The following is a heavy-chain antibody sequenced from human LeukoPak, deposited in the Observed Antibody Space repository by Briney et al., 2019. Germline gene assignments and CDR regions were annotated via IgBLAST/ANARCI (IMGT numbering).Heavy chain of an antibody. J-gene: IGHJ5*02. V-gene: IGHV3-23*01. CDR1: GCTFSSYA. D-gene: IGHD3-22*01. CDR2: ISGSGGST. Sequence: GETLRLSCAASGCTFSSYAMSWVRQAPGKGLEWVSTISGSGGSTYYADSVKGRFTISRDNSKNTLYLQMNSLRAEDTAVYYCAKDGSYDSSGYYYRLSNWFDPWGQGTLVTVSS. CDR3: AKDGSYDSSGYYYRLSNWFDP.